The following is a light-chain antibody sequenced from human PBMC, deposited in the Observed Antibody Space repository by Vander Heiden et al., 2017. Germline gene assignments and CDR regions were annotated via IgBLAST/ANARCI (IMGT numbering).Light chain of an antibody. CDR2: AAS. CDR1: QSISSY. Sequence: DLQMTQSPSSLSASVGDRVTITCRASQSISSYLNWYQQKLGKAPKLLIYAASSLQSGVPSRFSGSGSGTDFTLTISSLQPEDFATYYCQQSYSTPITFGQGTRLDIK. V-gene: IGKV1-39*01. CDR3: QQSYSTPIT. J-gene: IGKJ5*01.